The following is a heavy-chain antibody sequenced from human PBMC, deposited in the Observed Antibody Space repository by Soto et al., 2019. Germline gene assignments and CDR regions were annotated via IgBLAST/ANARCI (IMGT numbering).Heavy chain of an antibody. CDR3: ARERTRGCGP. D-gene: IGHD3-16*01. V-gene: IGHV1-8*01. CDR1: GYTYTSYD. Sequence: HVHLAQTGAEVMKPGASVKVSCKAPGYTYTSYDINWVRQATGQGLEWMGWMNPNSSNTAYAQKFQGRVTMTRNTSISTVHMELRRLRSEDTAVCYCARERTRGCGPWGQGTLVPV. J-gene: IGHJ5*02. CDR2: MNPNSSNT.